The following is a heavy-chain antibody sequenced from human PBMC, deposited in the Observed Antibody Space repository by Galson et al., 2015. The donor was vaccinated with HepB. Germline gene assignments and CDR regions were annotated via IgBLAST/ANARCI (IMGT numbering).Heavy chain of an antibody. CDR1: GYSFTSYW. CDR2: IYPGDSDT. J-gene: IGHJ3*02. D-gene: IGHD6-19*01. Sequence: QSGAEVKKPGESLKISCKGSGYSFTSYWIGWVRQMPGKGLEWMGIIYPGDSDTRYSPSFQGQVTISADKSISTAYLQWSSLKASDTAMYYCARQSRYSSGWDAFDIWGQGTMVTVSS. CDR3: ARQSRYSSGWDAFDI. V-gene: IGHV5-51*01.